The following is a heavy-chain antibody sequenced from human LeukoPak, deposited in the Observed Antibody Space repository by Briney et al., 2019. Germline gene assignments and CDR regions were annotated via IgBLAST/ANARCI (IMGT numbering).Heavy chain of an antibody. V-gene: IGHV3-7*01. Sequence: GGSLRLSCVASGFTFNTYWMSWVRQAPGKGLEWVANINHEGSGKYYVDSVKGRLTISRDNAKNSLYLQMNSLRVEDTAVYYCASDPFNIAAHDAFNFWGQGTAVTVSS. D-gene: IGHD2-21*01. CDR2: INHEGSGK. J-gene: IGHJ3*01. CDR3: ASDPFNIAAHDAFNF. CDR1: GFTFNTYW.